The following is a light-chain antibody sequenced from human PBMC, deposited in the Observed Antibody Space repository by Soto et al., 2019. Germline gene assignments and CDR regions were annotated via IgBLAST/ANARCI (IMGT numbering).Light chain of an antibody. Sequence: DVVMTQSPLSLPVTLGQPASISCRSSQSLVSSNGDTYLNWFQQRPGQSPRRLIYKVSNWDSGAPDRFSGSGSGTDFTLKIRRVEAEDVGVYYCMHGTHWPWTFGHGTKVEIK. CDR1: QSLVSSNGDTY. J-gene: IGKJ1*01. CDR3: MHGTHWPWT. CDR2: KVS. V-gene: IGKV2D-30*01.